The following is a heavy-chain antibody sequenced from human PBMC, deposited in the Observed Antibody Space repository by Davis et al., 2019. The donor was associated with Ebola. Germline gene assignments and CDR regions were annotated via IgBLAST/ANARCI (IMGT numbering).Heavy chain of an antibody. CDR1: GFTLSGYW. Sequence: GESLKISCAASGFTLSGYWMHWVRQAPGKGLVWVSRINSDGSSTSYADSVKGRFTISRENAKNSLYLQMNSLRAEDTAVYYCARVRFGDTAVDYWGQGTLVTVSS. J-gene: IGHJ4*02. D-gene: IGHD5-18*01. CDR2: INSDGSST. CDR3: ARVRFGDTAVDY. V-gene: IGHV3-74*01.